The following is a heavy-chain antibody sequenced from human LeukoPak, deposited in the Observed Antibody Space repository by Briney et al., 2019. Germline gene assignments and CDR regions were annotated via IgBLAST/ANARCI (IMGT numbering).Heavy chain of an antibody. CDR1: GVSLIRYW. CDR3: GRATASNWFDP. D-gene: IGHD2-21*01. J-gene: IGHJ5*02. V-gene: IGHV3-7*01. Sequence: GGSLRLSCADSGVSLIRYWMAWVRQAPGEGREWVAHIMEDGGEKYYVDSVKGRFTISRDNAKNSLYLQMNSLRAEDTAVYYCGRATASNWFDPWGQGTLVTVSS. CDR2: IMEDGGEK.